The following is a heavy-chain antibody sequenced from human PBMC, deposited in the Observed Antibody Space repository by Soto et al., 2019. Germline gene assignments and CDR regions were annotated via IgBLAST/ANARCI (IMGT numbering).Heavy chain of an antibody. Sequence: EVQLVESGGGLVQPGRSLRISCATSGFTFDDYAMHWVRQAPGKGLEWVSVISWHSGNIAYADSVKGRFTISRDNAKNSLYLQMNSLGVDDTAVYYCVKEGDKSAILPYCDHWGQGTLVTVSS. D-gene: IGHD5-18*01. J-gene: IGHJ4*02. CDR3: VKEGDKSAILPYCDH. CDR2: ISWHSGNI. V-gene: IGHV3-9*01. CDR1: GFTFDDYA.